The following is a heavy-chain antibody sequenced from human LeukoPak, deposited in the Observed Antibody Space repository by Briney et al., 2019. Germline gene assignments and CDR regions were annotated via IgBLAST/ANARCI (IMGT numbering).Heavy chain of an antibody. CDR1: GYTFTGYY. Sequence: ASVKVSCKASGYTFTGYYMHWVRQAPGQGLEWIGWINPNSGGTNYAQKFQGWVTMTRDTSISTAYMELSRLRSDDTAVYYCARDIWDIVVVPAAIPDAFDIWGQGTMVTVSS. J-gene: IGHJ3*02. V-gene: IGHV1-2*04. CDR2: INPNSGGT. D-gene: IGHD2-2*01. CDR3: ARDIWDIVVVPAAIPDAFDI.